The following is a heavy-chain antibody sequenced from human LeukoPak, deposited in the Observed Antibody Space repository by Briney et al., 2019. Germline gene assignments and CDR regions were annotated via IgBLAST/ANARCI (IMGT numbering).Heavy chain of an antibody. CDR1: GFTFDDYA. D-gene: IGHD6-19*01. CDR3: AKHTKIVVAGSFDY. CDR2: ISWNSGSI. J-gene: IGHJ4*02. V-gene: IGHV3-9*01. Sequence: GGSLRLSCAASGFTFDDYAMHWVRQAPGKGLEWVSGISWNSGSIGYADSVRGRFTISRDNAKNSLYLQLNSLRAEDAALYYCAKHTKIVVAGSFDYWGQGALVTVSS.